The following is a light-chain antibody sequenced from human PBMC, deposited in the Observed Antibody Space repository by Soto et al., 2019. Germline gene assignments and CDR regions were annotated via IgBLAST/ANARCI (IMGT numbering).Light chain of an antibody. J-gene: IGKJ1*01. Sequence: IQMPQSPSTLSGSVGDSVTITWRASQTISSWLAWDQQKPGKAPKLLIYKASTLKSGVPSRFSGSGSGTEFTLTISSLQPDDFATYYCQHYNSYSEAFGQGTKVDI. CDR2: KAS. CDR3: QHYNSYSEA. V-gene: IGKV1-5*03. CDR1: QTISSW.